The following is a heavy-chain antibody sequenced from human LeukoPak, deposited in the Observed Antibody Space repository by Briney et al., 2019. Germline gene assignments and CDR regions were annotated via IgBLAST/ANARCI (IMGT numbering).Heavy chain of an antibody. CDR1: GITLSNYG. CDR3: AKRGVVIRVILVGFHKEAYYFDS. D-gene: IGHD3-22*01. V-gene: IGHV3-23*01. J-gene: IGHJ4*02. Sequence: PGGSLRLSCAVSGITLSNYGMSWVRQAPGKGLEWVAGISGSGGGTYYADSVKGRFTISRDNPKNTLYLQMNSLRAEDTAVYFCAKRGVVIRVILVGFHKEAYYFDSWGQGALDTVSS. CDR2: ISGSGGGT.